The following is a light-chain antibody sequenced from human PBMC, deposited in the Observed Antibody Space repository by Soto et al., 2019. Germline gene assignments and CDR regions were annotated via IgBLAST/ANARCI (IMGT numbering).Light chain of an antibody. V-gene: IGLV1-40*01. J-gene: IGLJ2*01. CDR1: TSNIGAGYD. Sequence: QSVLTQPPSVSGAPGQRVTISCTGSTSNIGAGYDVHWYRQLPGTAPKLLIYGDNSRPSGVPDRFSVSKSDTSASLAITGLQAEDEAEHFCQSYDNSLTAPVVFGGGTKVTVL. CDR2: GDN. CDR3: QSYDNSLTAPVV.